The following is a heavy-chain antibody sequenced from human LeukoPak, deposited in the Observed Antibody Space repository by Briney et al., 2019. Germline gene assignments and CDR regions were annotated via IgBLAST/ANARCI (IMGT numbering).Heavy chain of an antibody. CDR2: IWYDGSNK. CDR1: GFTFSSYG. V-gene: IGHV3-33*01. D-gene: IGHD6-25*01. Sequence: PGGSLRLSCAASGFTFSSYGMHWVRQAPGKGLEGVAVIWYDGSNKYYVDSVKGRFTISRDNPKNTLYLQMSSLRAEDTAVYYCARGRYSSGFVEYWGQGTLVTVS. J-gene: IGHJ4*02. CDR3: ARGRYSSGFVEY.